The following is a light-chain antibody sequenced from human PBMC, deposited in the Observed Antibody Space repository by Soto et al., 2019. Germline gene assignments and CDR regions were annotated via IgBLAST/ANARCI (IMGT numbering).Light chain of an antibody. CDR2: GNS. CDR1: SSNIGAGYD. V-gene: IGLV1-40*01. J-gene: IGLJ2*01. CDR3: QAYDSSLSCYVV. Sequence: QPVLTQPPSVSGAPGQRVTISCTGSSSNIGAGYDVHWYQQLPGTAPKLLIYGNSNRPSGVPDRFSGSKSGTSASLATTGLRSEDEAYYYCQAYDSSLSCYVVFGGGTKLTVL.